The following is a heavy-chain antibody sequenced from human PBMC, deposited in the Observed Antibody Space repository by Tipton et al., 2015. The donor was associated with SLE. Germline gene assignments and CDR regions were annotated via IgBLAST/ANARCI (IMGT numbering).Heavy chain of an antibody. Sequence: TLSLTCTVSGGSISDSSNYWDWIRQPPGRGLEWIGSIYYSGTTYYNPSLKSRVTISVDTSKNKFFLKLDSVTAADTAVYYCARHGQRSWFDPWGQGTLVTVSS. V-gene: IGHV4-39*01. CDR3: ARHGQRSWFDP. CDR1: GGSISDSSNY. CDR2: IYYSGTT. J-gene: IGHJ5*02. D-gene: IGHD2-2*01.